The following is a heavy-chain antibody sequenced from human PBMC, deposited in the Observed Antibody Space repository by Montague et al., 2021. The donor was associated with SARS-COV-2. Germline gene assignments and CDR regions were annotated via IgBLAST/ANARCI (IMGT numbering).Heavy chain of an antibody. CDR2: LNGDGSFT. CDR3: ASFGLNWKDSY. D-gene: IGHD1-20*01. V-gene: IGHV3-74*01. CDR1: GFTFSSYW. Sequence: SQRLSCADSGFTFSSYWMHWVRQAPGKGLVWVARLNGDGSFTSYMDSVKGRFTISRDNAKNTLYLQMNSQRGEDTAVYYCASFGLNWKDSYWGQGTLVAVSS. J-gene: IGHJ4*02.